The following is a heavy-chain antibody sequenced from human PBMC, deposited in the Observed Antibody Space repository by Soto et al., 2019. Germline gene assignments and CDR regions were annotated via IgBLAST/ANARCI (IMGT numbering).Heavy chain of an antibody. D-gene: IGHD6-13*01. Sequence: SGPTLVNPTQTLTLTCTFSGFSLSTSGMCVSWIRQPPGKALEWLALIYWDDDKRYSPSLKSRLTITKDTSKNQVVLTMTNMDPVDTATYYCALRPAGSPNFDYWGQGTLVTVSS. V-gene: IGHV2-5*08. CDR1: GFSLSTSGMC. J-gene: IGHJ4*02. CDR3: ALRPAGSPNFDY. CDR2: IYWDDDK.